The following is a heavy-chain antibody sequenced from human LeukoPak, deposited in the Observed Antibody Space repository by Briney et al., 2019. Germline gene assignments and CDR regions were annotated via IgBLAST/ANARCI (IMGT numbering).Heavy chain of an antibody. CDR1: GYTFTSYD. D-gene: IGHD3-3*01. Sequence: ASVKVSCKASGYTFTSYDINWVRQATGQGLEWMGWMNPNSGNTGYAQKFQGRVTMTRNTSISTAYMELSSLRSEDTAVYYCARSHTRNYDFWSGYLGSYYYYYYMDVWGKGTTVTVSS. CDR3: ARSHTRNYDFWSGYLGSYYYYYYMDV. V-gene: IGHV1-8*01. CDR2: MNPNSGNT. J-gene: IGHJ6*03.